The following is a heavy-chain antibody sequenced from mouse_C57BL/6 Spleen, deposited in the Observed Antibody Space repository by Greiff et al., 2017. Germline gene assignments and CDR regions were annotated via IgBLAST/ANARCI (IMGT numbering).Heavy chain of an antibody. CDR3: ARPQGGYFDY. Sequence: QVQLKESGPELVKPGASVKISCKASGYSFTSYYIHWVKQRPGQGLEWIGWIYPGSGNTKYNEKFKGKATLTADTSSSTAYMQLSSLTSEDSAVYYCARPQGGYFDYWGQGTTLTVSS. CDR1: GYSFTSYY. J-gene: IGHJ2*01. CDR2: IYPGSGNT. V-gene: IGHV1-66*01.